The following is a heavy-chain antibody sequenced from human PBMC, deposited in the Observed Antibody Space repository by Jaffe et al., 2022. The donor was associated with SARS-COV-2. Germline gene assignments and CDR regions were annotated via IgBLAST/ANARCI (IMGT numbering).Heavy chain of an antibody. D-gene: IGHD4-4*01. CDR3: ARDAPTTAFYGMDV. CDR1: GFTFSSYE. CDR2: ISSSGSTI. V-gene: IGHV3-48*03. J-gene: IGHJ6*02. Sequence: EVQLVESGGGLVQPGGSLRLSCAASGFTFSSYEMNWVRQAPGKGLEWVSYISSSGSTIYYADSVKGRFTISRDNAKNSLYLQMNSLRAEDTAVYYCARDAPTTAFYGMDVWGQGTTVTVSS.